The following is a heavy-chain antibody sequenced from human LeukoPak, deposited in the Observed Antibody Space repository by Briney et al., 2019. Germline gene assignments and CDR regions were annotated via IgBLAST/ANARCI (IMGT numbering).Heavy chain of an antibody. CDR3: ARSISYYYYMDV. J-gene: IGHJ6*03. CDR2: INPNSGVT. V-gene: IGHV1-2*02. CDR1: RYTFTGYY. Sequence: ASVKVSCKASRYTFTGYYMHWVRQAPGQGLEWMGWINPNSGVTDYAQNFQGRVTMTRDTSISTAYVELSRLRSDDTAVYYCARSISYYYYMDVWGKGTTVTVSS.